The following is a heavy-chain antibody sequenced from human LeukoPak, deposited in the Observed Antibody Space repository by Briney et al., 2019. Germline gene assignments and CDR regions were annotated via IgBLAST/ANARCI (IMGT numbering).Heavy chain of an antibody. J-gene: IGHJ4*02. CDR3: ARGIVGTTDTTFDY. Sequence: PGGSLRLSCAASGFTFSDYGMNWVRQAPGQGLEWVSSISSRTGHIFFADSVKGRFTISRDDAKNSLYLQMSSLRAGDTAAYFCARGIVGTTDTTFDYWGQGILVTVSS. V-gene: IGHV3-21*01. CDR1: GFTFSDYG. CDR2: ISSRTGHI. D-gene: IGHD1-26*01.